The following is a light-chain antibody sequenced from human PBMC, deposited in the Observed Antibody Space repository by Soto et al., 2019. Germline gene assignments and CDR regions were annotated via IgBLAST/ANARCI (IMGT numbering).Light chain of an antibody. Sequence: QSALTQPASVSGSPGQSITISCTGTSSDVGSYNLVSWYQQLPDKAPKLMIYEGSKRPSGVSNRFSGSKSGNTASLTISGLQAEDEADYYCCSYAGSSTLVFGGGTKLTVL. J-gene: IGLJ2*01. CDR3: CSYAGSSTLV. CDR1: SSDVGSYNL. CDR2: EGS. V-gene: IGLV2-23*01.